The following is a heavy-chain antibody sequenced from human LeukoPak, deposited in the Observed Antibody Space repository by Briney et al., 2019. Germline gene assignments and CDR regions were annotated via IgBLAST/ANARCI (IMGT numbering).Heavy chain of an antibody. J-gene: IGHJ6*02. CDR2: MNPNSGNT. D-gene: IGHD3-10*01. CDR3: ARGRILWFGDYYYGMDV. CDR1: GYTFTSYD. V-gene: IGHV1-8*01. Sequence: ASVNVSCKASGYTFTSYDINWVRQAAGQGLEWMGWMNPNSGNTGYARKFQGRVTMTRNTSISTAYMELSSLRSEDTAVYYCARGRILWFGDYYYGMDVWGQGTTVTVSS.